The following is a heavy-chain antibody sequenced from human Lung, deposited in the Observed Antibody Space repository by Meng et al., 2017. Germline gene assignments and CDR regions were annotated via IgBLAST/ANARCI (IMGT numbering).Heavy chain of an antibody. J-gene: IGHJ4*02. CDR3: ARGDYCGGDCYWFDY. CDR2: INAGNGNT. Sequence: QGQLVHSGAEVKKPGASVKVSCKASGYTFTSYAMHCVCQAPGQRLEWMGWINAGNGNTKYSQKFQGRVTITRDTSASTAYMELSSLRSEDTAVYYCARGDYCGGDCYWFDYWGQGTLVTVSS. CDR1: GYTFTSYA. V-gene: IGHV1-3*01. D-gene: IGHD2-21*02.